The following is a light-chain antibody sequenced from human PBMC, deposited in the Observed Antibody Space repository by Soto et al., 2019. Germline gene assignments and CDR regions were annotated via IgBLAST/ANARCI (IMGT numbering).Light chain of an antibody. V-gene: IGLV2-14*01. Sequence: QSVLTQPASVSGSPGQSITISCTGTSSDVGGYNSVSWFQQHPSKAPKRIIYEVSHRPSGVSIRFSGSKSGNTASLTISGLQAEDEADYYYNSYSNSTTLVFGTGTKVTVL. CDR1: SSDVGGYNS. J-gene: IGLJ1*01. CDR3: NSYSNSTTLV. CDR2: EVS.